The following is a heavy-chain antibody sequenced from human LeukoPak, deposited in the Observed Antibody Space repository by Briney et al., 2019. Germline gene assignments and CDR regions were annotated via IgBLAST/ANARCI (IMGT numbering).Heavy chain of an antibody. CDR1: GGSFSGYY. D-gene: IGHD6-19*01. Sequence: SETLSLTCAVYGGSFSGYYWSWIRQPPGTGLEWIGEINHSGNTNYNPSLKSRVTISVDTSKNQFSLKLSSVTAADTAVYYCAIAVAGYFDYWGQGTLVTVSS. J-gene: IGHJ4*02. CDR3: AIAVAGYFDY. V-gene: IGHV4-34*01. CDR2: INHSGNT.